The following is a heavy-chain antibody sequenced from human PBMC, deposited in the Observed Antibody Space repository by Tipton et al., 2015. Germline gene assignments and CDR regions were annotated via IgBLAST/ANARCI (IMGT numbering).Heavy chain of an antibody. CDR3: TKFNCGGDCYSYRGWFDP. J-gene: IGHJ5*02. V-gene: IGHV4-4*02. CDR2: IYHSGST. D-gene: IGHD2-21*02. CDR1: GGSISSSHW. Sequence: TLSLTCAVSGGSISSSHWWTWVRQPPGKGLEWIGEIYHSGSTNYNPSLKSRVTISVDKSKNQFSLKLGSVAAADTAVYYCTKFNCGGDCYSYRGWFDPWGQGTLVTVSS.